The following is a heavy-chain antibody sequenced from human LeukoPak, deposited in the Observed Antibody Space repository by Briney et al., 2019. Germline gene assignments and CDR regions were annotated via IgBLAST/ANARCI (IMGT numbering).Heavy chain of an antibody. CDR1: GGSISSYY. Sequence: SETLSLTCTVSGGSISSYYWSWIRQPAGKGLEYIGYIYYTGATNYNPSLKSRVTISVDTSKNQFSLKMTSVTAADTAVYFCAKYGNSGWVIDNWGQGTLVTVSS. V-gene: IGHV4-59*08. J-gene: IGHJ4*02. CDR3: AKYGNSGWVIDN. CDR2: IYYTGAT. D-gene: IGHD6-19*01.